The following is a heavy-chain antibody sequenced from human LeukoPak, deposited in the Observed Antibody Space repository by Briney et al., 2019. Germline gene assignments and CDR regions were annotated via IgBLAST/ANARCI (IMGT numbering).Heavy chain of an antibody. V-gene: IGHV4-31*11. CDR1: GGSISSGGYY. J-gene: IGHJ4*02. D-gene: IGHD3-22*01. CDR3: ARQYYYDSSGYYLDY. CDR2: IYYSGST. Sequence: SETLSLTCAVSGGSISSGGYYWSWIRQHPGKGLEWIGYIYYSGSTYYNPSLKSRVTISVDTSKNQFSLKLSSVTAADTAVYYCARQYYYDSSGYYLDYWGQGTLVTVSS.